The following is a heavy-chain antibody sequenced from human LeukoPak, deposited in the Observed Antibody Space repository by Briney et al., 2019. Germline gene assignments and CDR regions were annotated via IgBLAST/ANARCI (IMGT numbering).Heavy chain of an antibody. V-gene: IGHV1-69*05. J-gene: IGHJ4*02. CDR1: GGTFSSYA. CDR2: IIPIFGTA. Sequence: SVKVSCKASGGTFSSYAISWVRQAPGQGLEWMGRIIPIFGTANYAQKFQGRVTITTDGSTSTAYMELSSLRSEDTAVYYCARGLSWGSEEFDYWGQGTLVTVSS. CDR3: ARGLSWGSEEFDY. D-gene: IGHD7-27*01.